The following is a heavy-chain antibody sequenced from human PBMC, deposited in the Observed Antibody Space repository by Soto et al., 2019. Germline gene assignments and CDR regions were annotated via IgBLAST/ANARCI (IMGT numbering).Heavy chain of an antibody. Sequence: QITLKESGPTLVKPTQTLTLTCTFSGFSLSSTRMAVGWIRQPPGKALEWLALIYWDDDKRYSPFLKSRLTITKATSKTLVVLTISNMDPVDTARYYWAHIVVAGLGYYFDYWGQGTLVTVSS. CDR3: AHIVVAGLGYYFDY. D-gene: IGHD6-19*01. J-gene: IGHJ4*02. CDR2: IYWDDDK. CDR1: GFSLSSTRMA. V-gene: IGHV2-5*02.